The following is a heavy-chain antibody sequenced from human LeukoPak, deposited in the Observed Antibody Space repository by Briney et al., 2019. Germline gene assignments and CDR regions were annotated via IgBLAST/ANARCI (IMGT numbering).Heavy chain of an antibody. CDR1: GGSISNYY. Sequence: PSETLSLTCTVSGGSISNYYWSWIRQPPGKGLEWIAYIYYTGSTNYNPSLKGRVTISVDTSKNQFSLRLSSVTAADTAVYYCARLKTDYGGNDYYFDYWGQGTLVTVSS. D-gene: IGHD4-23*01. CDR2: IYYTGST. CDR3: ARLKTDYGGNDYYFDY. J-gene: IGHJ4*02. V-gene: IGHV4-59*08.